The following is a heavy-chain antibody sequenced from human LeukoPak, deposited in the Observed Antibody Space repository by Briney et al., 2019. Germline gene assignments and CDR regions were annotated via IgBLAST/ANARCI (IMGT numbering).Heavy chain of an antibody. CDR2: IYYSGST. CDR3: ARSKGYTYASPQH. J-gene: IGHJ1*01. CDR1: GDSISTHY. V-gene: IGHV4-59*11. Sequence: SDNLSPTCTVSGDSISTHYWTWIRQPPGKGLERIGYIYYSGSTNYNPSLKSRVTISVDTSKNQFSLRLSSVTAADTAVYYCARSKGYTYASPQHWGQGTLVTVSS. D-gene: IGHD5-18*01.